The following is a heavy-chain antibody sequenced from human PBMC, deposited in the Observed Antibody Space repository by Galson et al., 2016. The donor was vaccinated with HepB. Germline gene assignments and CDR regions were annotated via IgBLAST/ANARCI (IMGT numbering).Heavy chain of an antibody. Sequence: SLRLSCAASGFTFNNYAMSWVRQAPGKGLEWVSVISGGGGSTYYADSVKGRFTISKDNSKNTLYLQMDSLRAEDTAVYYCAKDILRYIEPGYYFDYWGQGTLVTVSS. CDR1: GFTFNNYA. J-gene: IGHJ4*02. V-gene: IGHV3-23*01. CDR3: AKDILRYIEPGYYFDY. D-gene: IGHD2-15*01. CDR2: ISGGGGST.